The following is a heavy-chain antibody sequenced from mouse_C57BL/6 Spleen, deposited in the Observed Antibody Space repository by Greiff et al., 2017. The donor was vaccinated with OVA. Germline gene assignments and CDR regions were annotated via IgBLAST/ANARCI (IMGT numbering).Heavy chain of an antibody. CDR3: ARSSTMVTTGYFDV. Sequence: QVTLKESGPGILQPSQTLSLTCSFSGFSLSTFGMGVGWIRQPSGKGLEWLAHIWWDDDKYYNPALKSRLTISKDTSKNQVFLKIANVDTADTATYYCARSSTMVTTGYFDVWGTGTTVTVSS. CDR1: GFSLSTFGMG. CDR2: IWWDDDK. D-gene: IGHD2-2*01. V-gene: IGHV8-8*01. J-gene: IGHJ1*03.